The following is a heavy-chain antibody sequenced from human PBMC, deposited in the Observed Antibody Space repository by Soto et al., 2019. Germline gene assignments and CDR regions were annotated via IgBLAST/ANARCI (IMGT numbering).Heavy chain of an antibody. CDR3: ARALSFHDVLTGRGWVFYFDY. CDR2: VYYSGNT. CDR1: GGSISSYY. J-gene: IGHJ4*02. V-gene: IGHV4-59*01. Sequence: QVRLQESGPGLVKPSETLSLTCTVSGGSISSYYRTWIRQPPGRGLEWIGDVYYSGNTNSNPSLKTRVTISVDTSWSQFALELKSVTTADTAVYYCARALSFHDVLTGRGWVFYFDYWGQGALVTVSS. D-gene: IGHD3-9*01.